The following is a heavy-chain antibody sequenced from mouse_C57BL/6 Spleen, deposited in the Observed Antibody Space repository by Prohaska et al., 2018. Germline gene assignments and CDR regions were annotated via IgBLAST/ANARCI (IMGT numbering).Heavy chain of an antibody. D-gene: IGHD4-1*02. Sequence: QVQLQQPGAELVKPGASVKMSCKASGYTFTSYWITWLKQRPGQGLEWIGDIYPGSGSTNYNEKFKSKATLTVDTSSSTAYMQLSSLTSEDSAVYYCARNQLGRRAMDYWGQGTSVTVSS. V-gene: IGHV1-55*01. CDR2: IYPGSGST. CDR3: ARNQLGRRAMDY. J-gene: IGHJ4*01. CDR1: GYTFTSYW.